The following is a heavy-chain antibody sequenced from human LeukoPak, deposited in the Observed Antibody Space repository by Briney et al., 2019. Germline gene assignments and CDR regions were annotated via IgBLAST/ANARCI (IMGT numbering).Heavy chain of an antibody. J-gene: IGHJ3*02. CDR1: GFTFSSYG. D-gene: IGHD2-2*02. V-gene: IGHV3-33*01. CDR3: AREVTECSSTSCYSYFDI. Sequence: PGGSLRLSCAASGFTFSSYGMHWVRQAPAKGLEWVAVIWFDGSNKYYADSVKDRFTISRDNSKNTLYLQMNSLRGEDTAVYYCAREVTECSSTSCYSYFDIWGQGRMVTVSS. CDR2: IWFDGSNK.